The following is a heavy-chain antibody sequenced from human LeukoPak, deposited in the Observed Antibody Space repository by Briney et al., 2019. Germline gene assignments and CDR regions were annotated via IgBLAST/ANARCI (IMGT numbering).Heavy chain of an antibody. V-gene: IGHV1-69*06. CDR2: IIPIFGTA. J-gene: IGHJ3*02. Sequence: GASVKVSCKASGYSFTSYYMHWVRQAPGQGLEWMGGIIPIFGTANYAQKFQGRVTITADKSTSTAYMELSSLRSEDTAVYYCAGSLNTVTNAFDIWGQGTMVTVSS. CDR1: GYSFTSYY. CDR3: AGSLNTVTNAFDI. D-gene: IGHD4-17*01.